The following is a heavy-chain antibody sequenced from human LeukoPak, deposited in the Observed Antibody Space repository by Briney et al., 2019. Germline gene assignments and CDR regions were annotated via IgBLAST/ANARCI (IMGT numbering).Heavy chain of an antibody. CDR1: GGSISSYY. CDR2: IYHSGST. D-gene: IGHD2-21*01. Sequence: SETLSLTCTVSGGSISSYYWGWIRQPPGKGLEWIGSIYHSGSTYYNPSLKSRVTILVDTSKNQFSLKLRSVTAADTAVYYCARLCGGECYPRLDPWGQGTQVTVSS. V-gene: IGHV4-38-2*02. J-gene: IGHJ5*02. CDR3: ARLCGGECYPRLDP.